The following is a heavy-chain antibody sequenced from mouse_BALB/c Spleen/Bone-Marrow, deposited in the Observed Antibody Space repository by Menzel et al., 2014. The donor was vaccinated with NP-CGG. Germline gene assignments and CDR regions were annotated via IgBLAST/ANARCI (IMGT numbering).Heavy chain of an antibody. CDR2: ISDGGSYT. D-gene: IGHD4-1*01. V-gene: IGHV5-4*02. CDR3: ARENWDVGFAY. Sequence: EVHLVESGGGLVKPGGSLKLSCAASGFTFSDYSMIWVPQLPEKRLGGAATISDGGSYTYYPDSVKGRFTISRDNAKNNLYLQMSSLKSEDTAMYYCARENWDVGFAYWGQGTLVTVSA. CDR1: GFTFSDYS. J-gene: IGHJ3*01.